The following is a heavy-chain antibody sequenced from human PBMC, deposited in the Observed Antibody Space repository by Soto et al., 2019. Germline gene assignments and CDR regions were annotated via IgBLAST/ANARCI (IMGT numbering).Heavy chain of an antibody. D-gene: IGHD3-10*01. J-gene: IGHJ4*02. CDR3: ARGVSSGSYGYFDY. CDR2: IYYSGST. V-gene: IGHV4-31*03. CDR1: GGSISSGGYY. Sequence: SETLSLTCTVSGGSISSGGYYWSWIRQHPGKGLEWIGYIYYSGSTYYNPSLKSRVTISVDTSKNQFSLKLSSVTAADTAVYYCARGVSSGSYGYFDYWGQGTLVTVSS.